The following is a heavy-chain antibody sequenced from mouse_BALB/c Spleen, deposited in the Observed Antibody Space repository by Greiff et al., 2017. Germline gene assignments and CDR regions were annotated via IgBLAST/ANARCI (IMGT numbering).Heavy chain of an antibody. D-gene: IGHD1-2*01. V-gene: IGHV1S29*02. CDR3: ARASAIAMDY. Sequence: EVKLVESGPELVKPGASVKISCKASGYTFTDYNMHWVKQSHGKSLEWIGYIYPYNGGTGYNQKFKSKATLTVDNSSSKAYMELRSLTSEDSAVYYCARASAIAMDYGGQGTSVTVSS. J-gene: IGHJ4*01. CDR1: GYTFTDYN. CDR2: IYPYNGGT.